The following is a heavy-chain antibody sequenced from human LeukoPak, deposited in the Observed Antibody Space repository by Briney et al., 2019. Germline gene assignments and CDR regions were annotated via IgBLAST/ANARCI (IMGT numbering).Heavy chain of an antibody. Sequence: ASVKVSCKASGYTFTSYYLHWVRQAPGQGLEWMGIINPSGGSTSYAQKFQGRVTMTGDTSTSTVYMELSSLRSEDTAVYYCARKKYYDFWSGYHTPSSEDAFDIWGQGTMVTVSS. CDR3: ARKKYYDFWSGYHTPSSEDAFDI. J-gene: IGHJ3*02. V-gene: IGHV1-46*01. CDR1: GYTFTSYY. CDR2: INPSGGST. D-gene: IGHD3-3*01.